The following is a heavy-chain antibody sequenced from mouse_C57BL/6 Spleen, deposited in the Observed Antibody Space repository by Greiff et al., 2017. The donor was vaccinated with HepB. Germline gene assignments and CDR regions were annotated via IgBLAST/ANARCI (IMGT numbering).Heavy chain of an antibody. CDR1: GYTFTSYW. CDR3: AIIYYDYEGFAY. D-gene: IGHD2-4*01. CDR2: IHPNSGST. V-gene: IGHV1-64*01. J-gene: IGHJ3*01. Sequence: QVQLQQPGAELVKPGASVKLSCKASGYTFTSYWMHWVKQRPGQGLEWIGMIHPNSGSTNYNEKFKSKATLTVDKSSSTAYMQLSSLTSEDSAVYYCAIIYYDYEGFAYWGQGTLVTVSA.